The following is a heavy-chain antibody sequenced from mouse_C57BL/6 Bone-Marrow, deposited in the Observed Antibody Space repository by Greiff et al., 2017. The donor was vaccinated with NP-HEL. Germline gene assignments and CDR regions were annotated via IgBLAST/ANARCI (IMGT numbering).Heavy chain of an antibody. CDR3: ARRDDYDAMDY. CDR1: GYSFTGYY. J-gene: IGHJ4*01. CDR2: IYPYNGVS. V-gene: IGHV1-31*01. Sequence: EVKLVESGPELVEPGASVKISCKASGYSFTGYYMHWVKQSHGNILDWIGYIYPYNGVSSYNQKFKGKATLTVDKSSSTAYMELRSLTSEDSAVYYCARRDDYDAMDYWGQGTSVTVSS.